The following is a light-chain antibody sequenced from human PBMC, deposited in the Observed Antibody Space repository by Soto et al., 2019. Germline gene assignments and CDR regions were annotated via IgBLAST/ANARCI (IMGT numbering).Light chain of an antibody. CDR2: DAS. J-gene: IGKJ1*01. Sequence: AIHLTQSPSSPSASVGDRVTITCRASQDISRALAWYQQKPGKAPKLLIYDASTLGGGVTSRFSGSGSGTDFTLTISSLQPEDFATYYCQQFNNYFRTFGQGTKVEIK. CDR1: QDISRA. CDR3: QQFNNYFRT. V-gene: IGKV1D-13*01.